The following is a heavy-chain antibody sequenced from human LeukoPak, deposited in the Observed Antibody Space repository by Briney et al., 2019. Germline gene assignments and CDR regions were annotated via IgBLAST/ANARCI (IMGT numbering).Heavy chain of an antibody. J-gene: IGHJ4*02. V-gene: IGHV1-2*02. D-gene: IGHD6-6*01. CDR1: GYTFTGYY. CDR3: TRRSIAALRFDY. CDR2: INPNSGGT. Sequence: ASVKVSCKASGYTFTGYYMHWVRQAPGQGLEWMGWINPNSGGTNYAQKFQGRVTMTRDTSISTAYMELSRLRSDDTAVYYCTRRSIAALRFDYWGQGTLVTVSS.